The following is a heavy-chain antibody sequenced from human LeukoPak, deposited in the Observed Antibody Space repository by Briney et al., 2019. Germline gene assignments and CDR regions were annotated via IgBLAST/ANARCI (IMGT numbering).Heavy chain of an antibody. Sequence: GGSLRLSCAASGFTFRSYAMHWVRQAPGKGLEWVSSVSGSGGSIYYADSVKGRFTISRDNSKNTLYLQMNSLRAEDTAVYYCAKDRGFGELLRPRPFHYWGEGTLVTVSS. D-gene: IGHD3-10*01. V-gene: IGHV3-23*01. CDR2: VSGSGGSI. CDR1: GFTFRSYA. CDR3: AKDRGFGELLRPRPFHY. J-gene: IGHJ4*02.